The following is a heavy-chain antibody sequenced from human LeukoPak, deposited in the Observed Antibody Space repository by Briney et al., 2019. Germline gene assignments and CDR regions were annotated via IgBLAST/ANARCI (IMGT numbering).Heavy chain of an antibody. Sequence: KPSETLSLTCAVYGGSFSGYYWSWIRPPPGTGLEWRGEINHRRSTNYNPSLKSRGTISVETSKNQFSLKLSSVTAADTAVYYCARDGIAVAVAGFDYWGQGTLVTVSS. V-gene: IGHV4-34*01. CDR2: INHRRST. CDR3: ARDGIAVAVAGFDY. J-gene: IGHJ4*02. CDR1: GGSFSGYY. D-gene: IGHD6-19*01.